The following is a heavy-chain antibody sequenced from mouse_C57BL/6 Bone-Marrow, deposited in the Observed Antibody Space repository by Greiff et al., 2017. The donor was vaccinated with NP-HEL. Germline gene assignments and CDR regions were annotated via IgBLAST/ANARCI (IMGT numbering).Heavy chain of an antibody. CDR1: GYTFTSYW. CDR3: AREGYYYGFAY. CDR2: IDPSDSYT. J-gene: IGHJ3*01. V-gene: IGHV1-69*01. D-gene: IGHD1-1*01. Sequence: QVQLQQPGAELVMPGASVKLSCKASGYTFTSYWMHWVKQRPGQGLEWIGEIDPSDSYTNYNQKVKGKSTLTVDKSSSTAYLQLSSLTSEDSAVYYCAREGYYYGFAYWGQGTLVTVSA.